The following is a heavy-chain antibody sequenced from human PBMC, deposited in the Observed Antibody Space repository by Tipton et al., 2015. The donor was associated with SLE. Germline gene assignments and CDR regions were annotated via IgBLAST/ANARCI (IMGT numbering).Heavy chain of an antibody. CDR1: GFTVSSSYA. CDR3: AKVAVAGRDY. Sequence: SLRLSCAASGFTVSSSYAMSWVRQAPGKGLEWVSVIYSGGSTYYADSVKGRFTISRDNSKNTLYLQMSSLRADDTAVYYCAKVAVAGRDYWGQGTLVTVSS. CDR2: IYSGGST. D-gene: IGHD6-19*01. J-gene: IGHJ4*02. V-gene: IGHV3-23*03.